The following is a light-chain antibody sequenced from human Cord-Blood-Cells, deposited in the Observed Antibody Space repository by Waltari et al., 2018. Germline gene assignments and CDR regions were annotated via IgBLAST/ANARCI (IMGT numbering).Light chain of an antibody. CDR1: SSDISTYDF. V-gene: IGLV2-14*03. CDR2: DVT. Sequence: QSALTQPASVSGSPGQSITISCSGTSSDISTYDFVSWYQKHPANAPKLLIYDVTARPSGVSRRFSGSKSGSTASLTISSIQADDDADYYCSSYTTSNTVVFGPGTKLSVL. CDR3: SSYTTSNTVV. J-gene: IGLJ2*01.